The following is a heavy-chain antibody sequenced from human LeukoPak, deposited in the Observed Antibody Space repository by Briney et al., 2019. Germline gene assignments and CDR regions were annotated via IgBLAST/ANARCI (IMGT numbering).Heavy chain of an antibody. CDR1: GDSVSSNSGV. CDR3: ARGGVAKGFDY. J-gene: IGHJ4*02. V-gene: IGHV6-1*01. CDR2: TYYRSKWHN. Sequence: SQTLSLTCAISGDSVSSNSGVWNWIRQSPSRGLEWLGRTYYRSKWHNDYEESVKSRIGINPDTSKNQYSLQLNSVTPEDTAVYYCARGGVAKGFDYWGQGTLVTVSS.